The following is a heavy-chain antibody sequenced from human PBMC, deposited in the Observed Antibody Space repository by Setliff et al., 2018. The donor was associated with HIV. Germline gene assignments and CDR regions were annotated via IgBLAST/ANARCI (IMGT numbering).Heavy chain of an antibody. CDR2: IIPIFGTA. CDR1: GGTFSSYA. V-gene: IGHV1-69*13. Sequence: SVKVSCKASGGTFSSYAISWVRQAPGQGLEWMGGIIPIFGTANYAQKFQGRVTITADESTSTAYMELSSLRSEDTAVYYCARDFTGGDGYNFWDYWGQGTMVTVSS. J-gene: IGHJ4*03. CDR3: ARDFTGGDGYNFWDY. D-gene: IGHD3-3*01.